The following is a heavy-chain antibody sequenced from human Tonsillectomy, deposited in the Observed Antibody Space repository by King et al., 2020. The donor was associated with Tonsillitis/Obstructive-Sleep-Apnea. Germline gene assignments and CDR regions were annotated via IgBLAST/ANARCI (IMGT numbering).Heavy chain of an antibody. V-gene: IGHV4-34*01. Sequence: VQLQQWGAGLLKPSETLSLTCAVYGGSFSGYYWSWIRQPPGKGLEWIGEINHSGSTNYNPSLKSRVTISVDTSKNQFSLKLSSVTAADTAVYYCARRRYNWNWGMSGYWFDPWGQGTLVTVSS. J-gene: IGHJ5*02. CDR2: INHSGST. CDR1: GGSFSGYY. D-gene: IGHD1-7*01. CDR3: ARRRYNWNWGMSGYWFDP.